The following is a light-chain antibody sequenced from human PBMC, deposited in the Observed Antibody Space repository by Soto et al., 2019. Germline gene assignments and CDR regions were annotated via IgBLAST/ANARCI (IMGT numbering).Light chain of an antibody. CDR2: GNT. V-gene: IGLV1-40*01. J-gene: IGLJ3*02. CDR1: SSNIGAGYD. CDR3: QSYDSSLSGSGV. Sequence: QAVVTQPPSVSGAPGQRVTISCTGNSSNIGAGYDVQWYQQLPGTAPKLLIYGNTNRPSGVPERFSGSKSGTSASLAINGLQAEDEADYHCQSYDSSLSGSGVFGGGTKLTVL.